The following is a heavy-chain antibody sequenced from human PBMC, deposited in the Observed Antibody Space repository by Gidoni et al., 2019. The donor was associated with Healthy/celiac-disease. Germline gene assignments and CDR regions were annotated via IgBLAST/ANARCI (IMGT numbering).Heavy chain of an antibody. CDR2: IIPSLGIA. V-gene: IGHV1-69*04. D-gene: IGHD2-15*01. J-gene: IGHJ4*02. Sequence: QVQLVQSGAEVQKHGSSVTVVCKASGGTFSSYAISWVLQAPGQGLEWMGRIIPSLGIANYAQKFQGRVTITAYKSTSTAYMELSSLRSEDTAVYYCSSDCSGGSCYFWGQGTLVTVSS. CDR1: GGTFSSYA. CDR3: SSDCSGGSCYF.